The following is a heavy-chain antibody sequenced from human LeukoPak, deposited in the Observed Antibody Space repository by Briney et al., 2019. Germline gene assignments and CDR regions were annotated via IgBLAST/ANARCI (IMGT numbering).Heavy chain of an antibody. CDR2: IYHSGST. D-gene: IGHD3-9*01. J-gene: IGHJ4*02. CDR1: GGSISSYY. V-gene: IGHV4-59*08. Sequence: SETLSLTCTVSGGSISSYYWSWIRQPPGKGLEWIGYIYHSGSTNYNPSLKSRVTISVDTSKNQFSLKLRSVTAADTAVYYCARVFGYYDILTGPDYWGQGTLVTVSS. CDR3: ARVFGYYDILTGPDY.